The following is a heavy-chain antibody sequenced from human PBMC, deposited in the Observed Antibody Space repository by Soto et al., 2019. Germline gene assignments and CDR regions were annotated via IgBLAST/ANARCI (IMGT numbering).Heavy chain of an antibody. D-gene: IGHD1-26*01. CDR1: GLTFSNYA. V-gene: IGHV3-23*01. CDR3: TTWGSSYVFDC. CDR2: ISGSGGST. J-gene: IGHJ4*02. Sequence: EVQLLESGGGLVQPGGSLRPSCAASGLTFSNYAMTWVRQAPGKGLEWVSAISGSGGSTFYADSVKGRFTISRDNSKNTLYLQMNSLSAGDTAIYYCTTWGSSYVFDCWGQGTLVTVSS.